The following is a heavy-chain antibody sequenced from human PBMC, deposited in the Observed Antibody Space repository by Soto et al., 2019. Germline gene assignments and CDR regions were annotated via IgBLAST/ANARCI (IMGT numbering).Heavy chain of an antibody. V-gene: IGHV3-33*01. CDR2: IWYDGSNK. Sequence: GGSLRLSCAASGFTFSSYGMHWVRQAPGKGLEWVAVIWYDGSNKYYADSVKGRFTISRDNSKNTLYLQMNSLRAEDTAVYYCARGPVLEWLFLSPPFDPWGQGTLVTVSS. CDR1: GFTFSSYG. J-gene: IGHJ5*02. CDR3: ARGPVLEWLFLSPPFDP. D-gene: IGHD3-3*01.